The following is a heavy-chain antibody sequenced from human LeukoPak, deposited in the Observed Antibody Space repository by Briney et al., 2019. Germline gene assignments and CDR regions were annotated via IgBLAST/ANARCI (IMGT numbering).Heavy chain of an antibody. D-gene: IGHD1-26*01. Sequence: PSEILSFTVIVSGGTISSSSYDRGWIRQPPGKGLEWIGSIYYSGSTYYNPSLKSRITISIDTTKSHFSLKLSTVTTADTALHYCARHQTGSDFDYWGQGTLVTVSS. V-gene: IGHV4-39*01. CDR1: GGTISSSSYD. CDR2: IYYSGST. J-gene: IGHJ4*02. CDR3: ARHQTGSDFDY.